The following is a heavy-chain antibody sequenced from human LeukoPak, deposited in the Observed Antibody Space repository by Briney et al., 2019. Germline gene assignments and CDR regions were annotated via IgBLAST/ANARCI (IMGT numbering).Heavy chain of an antibody. CDR2: IYSGGST. CDR1: GFTVSSNY. V-gene: IGHV3-53*01. J-gene: IGHJ6*04. Sequence: GSLRLSCAASGFTVSSNYMSWVRQAPGKGLEWVSVIYSGGSTYYADSVKGRFTISRDNAKNSLYLQMNSLRAEDTAVYYCAELGITMIGGVWGKGTTVTISS. CDR3: AELGITMIGGV. D-gene: IGHD3-10*02.